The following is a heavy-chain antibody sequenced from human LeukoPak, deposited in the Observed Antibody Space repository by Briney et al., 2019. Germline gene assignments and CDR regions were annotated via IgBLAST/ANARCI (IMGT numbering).Heavy chain of an antibody. CDR2: INDSGDT. CDR1: GGSINTRSYY. CDR3: AMGYYYGYSY. J-gene: IGHJ4*02. V-gene: IGHV4-39*01. D-gene: IGHD3-10*01. Sequence: SETLSLTCTDSGGSINTRSYYWGWIRQPPGKGLEWIGNINDSGDTYYNPSLKSRITISVDTSKNQFSLKMSSVTAADAAMYYCAMGYYYGYSYWGQGTLVTVSS.